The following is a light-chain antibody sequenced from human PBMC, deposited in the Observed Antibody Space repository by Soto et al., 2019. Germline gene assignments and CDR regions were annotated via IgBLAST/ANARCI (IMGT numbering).Light chain of an antibody. CDR3: SLYTSSSTYV. CDR2: EVS. CDR1: SSDVGSYNR. Sequence: QCDLTQPPSVSGSPGQSVTISCTGTSSDVGSYNRVSWYQQPPGTAPKVMIYEVSNRPSGVPDRFSGSKSGNTASLTISGLQAEDEADYYCSLYTSSSTYVFGTGTKVTVL. V-gene: IGLV2-18*01. J-gene: IGLJ1*01.